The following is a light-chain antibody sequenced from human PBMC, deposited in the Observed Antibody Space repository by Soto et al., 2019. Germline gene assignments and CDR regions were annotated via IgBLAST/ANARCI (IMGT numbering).Light chain of an antibody. CDR1: SSDVGSYNL. V-gene: IGLV2-23*01. CDR3: CSYAGNSDV. J-gene: IGLJ1*01. Sequence: SALTQPASVSGSPGQSITISCTGTSSDVGSYNLVSWYQQHPGKAPKLMIYEGSKRPSGVSSRFSGSKSGNTASLTISGLPAEDEADYYCCSYAGNSDVFGTGTKVTVL. CDR2: EGS.